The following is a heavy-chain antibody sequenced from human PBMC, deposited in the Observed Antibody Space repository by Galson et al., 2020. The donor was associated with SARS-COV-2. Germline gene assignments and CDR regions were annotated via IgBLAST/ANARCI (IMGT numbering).Heavy chain of an antibody. CDR1: GYTLTELS. D-gene: IGHD6-19*01. CDR3: ATSAAVAFRGWFDP. V-gene: IGHV1-24*01. J-gene: IGHJ5*02. Sequence: ASVKVSWKVSGYTLTELSMHWVRQAPGKGLEWMGGFDPEDGETIYAQKFQGRVTMTEDTSTDTAYMELSSLRSEDTAVYYCATSAAVAFRGWFDPWGQGTLVTVSS. CDR2: FDPEDGET.